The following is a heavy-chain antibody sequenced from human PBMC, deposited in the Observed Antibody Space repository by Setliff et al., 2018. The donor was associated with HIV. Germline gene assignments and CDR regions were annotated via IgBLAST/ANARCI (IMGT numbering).Heavy chain of an antibody. D-gene: IGHD3-9*01. CDR2: MHHSGNT. J-gene: IGHJ4*02. CDR3: ARHVPDYDILTGYFTKHFDY. CDR1: IYSINSVHS. Sequence: PSETLSLTCDVSIYSINSVHSWGWIRQPPGKGLEWIGTMHHSGNTHYKSTLKGRVTVSLDKSKNQLSLKLPSVTAADTAVYYCARHVPDYDILTGYFTKHFDYWGRGTLVTVSS. V-gene: IGHV4-38-2*01.